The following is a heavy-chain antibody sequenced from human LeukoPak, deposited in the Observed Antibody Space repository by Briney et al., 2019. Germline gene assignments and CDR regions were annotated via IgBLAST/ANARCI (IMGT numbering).Heavy chain of an antibody. D-gene: IGHD3-10*01. CDR3: ARVKGSGSYYLPNYYFDY. Sequence: ASVKVSCKASGYTFTSYDINWVRQATGQGLEWMGIINPSGGSTSYAQKFQGRVTMTRDTSTSTVYMELSSLRSEDTAVYYCARVKGSGSYYLPNYYFDYWGQGTLVTVSS. J-gene: IGHJ4*02. CDR2: INPSGGST. V-gene: IGHV1-46*01. CDR1: GYTFTSYD.